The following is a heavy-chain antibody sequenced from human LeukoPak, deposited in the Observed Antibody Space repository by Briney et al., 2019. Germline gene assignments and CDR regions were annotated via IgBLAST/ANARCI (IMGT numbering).Heavy chain of an antibody. CDR1: GFTFSSYW. J-gene: IGHJ5*02. CDR2: IKQDGSEK. Sequence: PGGSLRLSCAASGFTFSSYWMSWVRQAPGKGREWVANIKQDGSEKYYVDSVKGRFTISRDNAKNSLYLQMNGLRDDDRAVYYCARDDCSSISCYHNWFDPWGQGTLVTVSS. V-gene: IGHV3-7*01. D-gene: IGHD2-2*01. CDR3: ARDDCSSISCYHNWFDP.